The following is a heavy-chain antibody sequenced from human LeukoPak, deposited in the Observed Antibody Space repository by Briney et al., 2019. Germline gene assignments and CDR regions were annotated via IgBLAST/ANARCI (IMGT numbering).Heavy chain of an antibody. CDR3: AKDRAVVVPAAIWGGYYYYMDV. V-gene: IGHV3-30*02. Sequence: PGGSLRLSCAASGFTFSSYSMNWVRQAPGKGLEWVAFIRYDGSNKYYADSVKGRFTISRDNSKNTLYLQMNSLRAEDTAVYYCAKDRAVVVPAAIWGGYYYYMDVWGKGTTVTVSS. J-gene: IGHJ6*03. CDR1: GFTFSSYS. CDR2: IRYDGSNK. D-gene: IGHD2-2*01.